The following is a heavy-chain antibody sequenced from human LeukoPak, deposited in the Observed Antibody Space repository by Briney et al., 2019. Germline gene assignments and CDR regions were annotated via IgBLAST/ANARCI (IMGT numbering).Heavy chain of an antibody. V-gene: IGHV3-74*01. CDR1: GFTFSDYW. CDR3: ARELPSDY. Sequence: PGGSLRLSCAASGFTFSDYWIHWVHQAPGKGLVWVSRINTDGTSTTYADSVRGRFTISRDNAKNTLYLQMNSLRAEDTAVYYCARELPSDYWGQGTLVTVSS. CDR2: INTDGTST. J-gene: IGHJ4*02.